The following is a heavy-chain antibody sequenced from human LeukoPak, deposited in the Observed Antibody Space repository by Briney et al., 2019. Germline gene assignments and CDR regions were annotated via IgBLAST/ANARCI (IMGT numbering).Heavy chain of an antibody. CDR3: VKDGDNSGSYLVY. CDR2: IPYDGNNK. V-gene: IGHV3-30*02. Sequence: GGSLRLSCAASRFTFSSYGMHWVRQAPGKGLEWVAFIPYDGNNKYYADSVKGRFTISRDNSKNTLFLQMNSQRAEDTAVYFCVKDGDNSGSYLVYWGQGTLITVSS. D-gene: IGHD1-26*01. J-gene: IGHJ4*02. CDR1: RFTFSSYG.